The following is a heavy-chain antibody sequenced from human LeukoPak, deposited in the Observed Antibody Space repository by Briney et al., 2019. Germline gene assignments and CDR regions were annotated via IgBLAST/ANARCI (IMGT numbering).Heavy chain of an antibody. V-gene: IGHV1-8*03. D-gene: IGHD6-6*01. CDR1: GYTFINHD. J-gene: IGHJ6*03. CDR3: AREGFTVARDLADATNPLSEYYYYYMDV. Sequence: ASVKVSCKGYGYTFINHDIDWVRQAAGQGLEWMGWMNSNSGNTGHAQKFQGRVTFTRDTSTSTVYMELRSLKSDDTAVYYCAREGFTVARDLADATNPLSEYYYYYMDVWGKGATVTVSS. CDR2: MNSNSGNT.